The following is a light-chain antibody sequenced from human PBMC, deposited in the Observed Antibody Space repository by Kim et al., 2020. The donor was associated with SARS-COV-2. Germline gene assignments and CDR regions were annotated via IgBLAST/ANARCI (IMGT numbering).Light chain of an antibody. CDR1: KLGDKY. CDR3: QAWDSRTVV. CDR2: QDT. Sequence: SYELTQPPSVSVSPGQTASITCSGDKLGDKYACWYQQKPGQSPVLVIYQDTKRPSGIPERFSGSNSRNTATLTISGTQAMDEADYYCQAWDSRTVVFGGGTQLTVL. V-gene: IGLV3-1*01. J-gene: IGLJ2*01.